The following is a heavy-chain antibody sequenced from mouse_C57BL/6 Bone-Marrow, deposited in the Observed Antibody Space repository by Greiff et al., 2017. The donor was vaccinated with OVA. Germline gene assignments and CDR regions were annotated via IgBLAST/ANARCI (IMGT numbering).Heavy chain of an antibody. Sequence: QVHVKQPGAELVKPGASVKMSCKASGYTFTSYWITWVKQRPGQGLEWIGDIYPGSGSTNYNEKFKSKATLTVDTSSSTAYMQLSSLTSEDSAVYYCARSFTTPYYFDYWGQGTTLTVSS. CDR1: GYTFTSYW. J-gene: IGHJ2*01. D-gene: IGHD1-1*01. V-gene: IGHV1-55*01. CDR2: IYPGSGST. CDR3: ARSFTTPYYFDY.